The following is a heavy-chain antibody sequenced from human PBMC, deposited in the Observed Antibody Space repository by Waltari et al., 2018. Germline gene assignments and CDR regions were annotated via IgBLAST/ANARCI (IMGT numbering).Heavy chain of an antibody. CDR1: GYTLTELS. D-gene: IGHD2-15*01. V-gene: IGHV1-24*01. CDR3: ATGAYCSGGSCYGYYYYGMDV. J-gene: IGHJ6*02. CDR2: FVPEDGET. Sequence: QVQLVQSGAEVKKPGASVKVSCKVSGYTLTELSMHWVRQAPGKGLEWMGGFVPEDGETIDAQKFQGRVTMTEDTSTDTAYMELSSLRSEDTAVYYCATGAYCSGGSCYGYYYYGMDVWGQGTTVTVSS.